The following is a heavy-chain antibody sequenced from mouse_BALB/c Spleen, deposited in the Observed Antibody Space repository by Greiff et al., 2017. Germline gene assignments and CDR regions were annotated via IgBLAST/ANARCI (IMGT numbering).Heavy chain of an antibody. CDR3: ARGLPSSNFDY. V-gene: IGHV1-4*01. CDR2: INPSSGYT. D-gene: IGHD1-1*01. Sequence: VKLQESGAELARPGASVKMSCKASGYTFTSYTMHWVKQRPGQGLEWIGYINPSSGYTNYNQKFKDKATLTADKSSSTAYMQLSSLTSEDSAVYYCARGLPSSNFDYWGQGTTLTVSS. J-gene: IGHJ2*01. CDR1: GYTFTSYT.